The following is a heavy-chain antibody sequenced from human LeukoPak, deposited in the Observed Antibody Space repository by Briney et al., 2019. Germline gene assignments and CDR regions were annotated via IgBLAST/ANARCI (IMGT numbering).Heavy chain of an antibody. D-gene: IGHD5-24*01. V-gene: IGHV3-11*01. CDR3: ARVSRDGYNLPDY. J-gene: IGHJ4*02. CDR2: ISSSGSTI. Sequence: GGSLRLSCAASGFTFSDYYMRWLRQAPGKGVDWVSYISSSGSTIYYADSVKGRFTISRANAKNSLYLQMDSLRAEDTAVYYCARVSRDGYNLPDYWGQGTLVTVSS. CDR1: GFTFSDYY.